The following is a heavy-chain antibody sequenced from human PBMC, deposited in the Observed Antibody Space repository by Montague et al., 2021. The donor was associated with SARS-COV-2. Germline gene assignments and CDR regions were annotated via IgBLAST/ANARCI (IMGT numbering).Heavy chain of an antibody. J-gene: IGHJ6*02. CDR3: ARQPVLLWFGELFRGGGMDV. Sequence: TLSLTCAVSGGSISSGGYSWSWIRQPPGKGLEWIGYIHHSGSTYYNPSLKSRVTISVDTSKNQFSLKLSSVTAADTAVYYCARQPVLLWFGELFRGGGMDVWGQGTTVTVSS. CDR2: IHHSGST. V-gene: IGHV4-30-2*01. D-gene: IGHD3-10*01. CDR1: GGSISSGGYS.